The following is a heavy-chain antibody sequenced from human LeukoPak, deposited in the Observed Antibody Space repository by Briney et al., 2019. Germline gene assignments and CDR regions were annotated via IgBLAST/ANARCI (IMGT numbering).Heavy chain of an antibody. V-gene: IGHV4-61*08. J-gene: IGHJ6*03. D-gene: IGHD6-6*01. CDR3: ARGSSSFNYYYYYMDV. CDR2: IYYSGST. CDR1: GFSLTTSGVG. Sequence: ESGPTLVKPTQTLTLTCTFSGFSLTTSGVGVGWIRQPPGKGLEWIGYIYYSGSTNYNPSLKSRVTISVDTSKNQFSLKLSSVTAADTAVYYCARGSSSFNYYYYYMDVWGKGTTVTVSS.